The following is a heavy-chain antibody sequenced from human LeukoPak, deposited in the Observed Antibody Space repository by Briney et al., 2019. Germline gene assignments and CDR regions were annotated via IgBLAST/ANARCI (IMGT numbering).Heavy chain of an antibody. CDR3: ATTYYYDSSGYYPGGDYFDY. CDR2: VIPIFGTA. Sequence: SVKVSCKASGGTFSSYAISWVRQAPGQGLEWMGRVIPIFGTANYAQKFQGRVTITTDESTSTAYMELSSLRSEDTAVYYCATTYYYDSSGYYPGGDYFDYWGQGTLVTVSS. D-gene: IGHD3-22*01. V-gene: IGHV1-69*05. CDR1: GGTFSSYA. J-gene: IGHJ4*02.